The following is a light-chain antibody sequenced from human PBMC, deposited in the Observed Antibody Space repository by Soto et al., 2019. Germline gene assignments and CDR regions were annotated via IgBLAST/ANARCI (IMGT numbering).Light chain of an antibody. CDR3: CSYAGSSNVV. Sequence: QSVLTQPASVSGSPGQSIPISCTGTSSDVGSYNLVSWYQQHPGKAPKLMIYEGSKRPSGVSNRFSGSKSGNTASLTISGLHAEDEADYYCCSYAGSSNVVFGGGTKLTVL. CDR2: EGS. CDR1: SSDVGSYNL. J-gene: IGLJ2*01. V-gene: IGLV2-23*01.